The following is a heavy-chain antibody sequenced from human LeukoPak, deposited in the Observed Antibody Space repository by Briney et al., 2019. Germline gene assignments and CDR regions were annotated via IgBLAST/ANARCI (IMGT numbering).Heavy chain of an antibody. CDR1: GFTFSGHW. Sequence: GGSLRLSCAASGFTFSGHWMSWVRQAPGKGLEWVANINQGGGDKYYVDSVKGRFTISRDNANNLLYLQMNSLRGEDTAVYYCTRDRSRAEDDWGQGTLVTVSS. D-gene: IGHD1-14*01. J-gene: IGHJ4*02. V-gene: IGHV3-7*01. CDR3: TRDRSRAEDD. CDR2: INQGGGDK.